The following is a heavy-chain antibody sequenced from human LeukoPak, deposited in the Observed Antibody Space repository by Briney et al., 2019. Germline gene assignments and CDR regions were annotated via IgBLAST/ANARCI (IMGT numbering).Heavy chain of an antibody. CDR1: GFTFNKYA. Sequence: GSLRLSCAAPGFTFNKYAMSWVRQAPGKGLEWVSAISGSDAGTYYADSVKGRFTISRDNSKNTLYLQMNSLRAEDAAVYYCAKAPLGRCTGAICYSFDYWGQGTLVTVSS. CDR2: ISGSDAGT. D-gene: IGHD2-8*02. CDR3: AKAPLGRCTGAICYSFDY. V-gene: IGHV3-23*01. J-gene: IGHJ4*02.